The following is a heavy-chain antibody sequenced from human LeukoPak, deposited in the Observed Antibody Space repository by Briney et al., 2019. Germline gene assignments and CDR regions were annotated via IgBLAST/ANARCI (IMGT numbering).Heavy chain of an antibody. CDR3: ARLHYDSSGYCYFDY. J-gene: IGHJ4*02. CDR2: IYYSGIT. Sequence: PSETLSLTCTVSGGSISSDYWSWIRQPPGKGLEWIGYIYYSGITNYNPSLKSRVTISVDTSKNQFSLKLSSVTAADTAVYYCARLHYDSSGYCYFDYWGQGTLVTVSS. V-gene: IGHV4-59*08. D-gene: IGHD3-22*01. CDR1: GGSISSDY.